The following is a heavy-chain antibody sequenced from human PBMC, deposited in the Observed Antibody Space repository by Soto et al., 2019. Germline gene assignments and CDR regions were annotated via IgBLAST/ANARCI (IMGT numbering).Heavy chain of an antibody. CDR2: INPNSGGT. D-gene: IGHD2-15*01. CDR3: ARDDYCSGGSCYSAGWGDY. Sequence: QVQLVQSGAEVKKPGASVKVSCKASGYTFTGYYMHWVRQAPGQGLEWMGWINPNSGGTNYAQKFQGRVTMTRDTSISTAYMELSRLRSDDTVVYYCARDDYCSGGSCYSAGWGDYWGQGTLVTVSS. V-gene: IGHV1-2*02. J-gene: IGHJ4*02. CDR1: GYTFTGYY.